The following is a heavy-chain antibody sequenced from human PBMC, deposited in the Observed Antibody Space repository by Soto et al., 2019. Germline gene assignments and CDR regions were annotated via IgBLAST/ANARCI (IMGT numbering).Heavy chain of an antibody. J-gene: IGHJ4*02. CDR1: GFTFSCCW. V-gene: IGHV3-7*05. CDR2: IKQDGSDK. Sequence: EVQLVESGGGLVQPGGSLRLSCAVSGFTFSCCWMSWVRQAPGKGLEWVANIKQDGSDKWYVDSVKGRFTISRDNAENSVYLQMNSLRAEDTAVYYCARDVGSGWFDYWGQGTLVTVSS. CDR3: ARDVGSGWFDY. D-gene: IGHD6-19*01.